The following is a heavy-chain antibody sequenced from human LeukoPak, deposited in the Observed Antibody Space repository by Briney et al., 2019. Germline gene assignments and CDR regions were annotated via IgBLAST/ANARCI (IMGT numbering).Heavy chain of an antibody. D-gene: IGHD6-13*01. J-gene: IGHJ4*02. CDR3: AKVGYSTNWLYFDY. V-gene: IGHV3-30*18. CDR1: GFTFSSYG. CDR2: ISYDGTNK. Sequence: GGSLRLSCAASGFTFSSYGMHWVRQAPGKGLEWVGVISYDGTNKNYADSVKDRFTISRDNSKNTLYLQMNSLRAEDTAVYYCAKVGYSTNWLYFDYWGQGTLVTVSS.